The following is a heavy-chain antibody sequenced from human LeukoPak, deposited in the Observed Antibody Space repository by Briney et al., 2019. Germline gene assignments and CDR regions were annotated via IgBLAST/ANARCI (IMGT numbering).Heavy chain of an antibody. V-gene: IGHV3-23*01. Sequence: GGSLRLSCAASGFTFSSYGMSWVRQAPGKGLEWVSAISGSGGSTYYADSVKGRFTISRDNSKNTLYLQMNSLRAEDTAVYYSAKSPSGRDGYNYDYYYYMDVWGKGTTVTISS. J-gene: IGHJ6*03. D-gene: IGHD5-24*01. CDR3: AKSPSGRDGYNYDYYYYMDV. CDR2: ISGSGGST. CDR1: GFTFSSYG.